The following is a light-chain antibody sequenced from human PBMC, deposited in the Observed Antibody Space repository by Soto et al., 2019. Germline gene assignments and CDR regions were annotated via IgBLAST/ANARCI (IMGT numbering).Light chain of an antibody. CDR3: QQSYNSPQP. Sequence: DLQMTQSPSSLSASLGDEVTITSRASQTIMTYLNWYQLKPGKPPRLLIYAASSLQSGVPSRFSGSGSGTDFTLTISSLQPEDFATYSCQQSYNSPQPFGQGTNVDIK. V-gene: IGKV1-39*01. J-gene: IGKJ1*01. CDR2: AAS. CDR1: QTIMTY.